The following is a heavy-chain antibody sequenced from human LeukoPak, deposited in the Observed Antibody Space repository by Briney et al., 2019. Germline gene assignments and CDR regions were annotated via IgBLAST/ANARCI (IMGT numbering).Heavy chain of an antibody. CDR2: IYYSGST. V-gene: IGHV4-34*01. D-gene: IGHD6-19*01. CDR3: ARDTQWLVLWY. J-gene: IGHJ4*02. CDR1: GGSFSGYY. Sequence: SETLSLTCAVYGGSFSGYYWSWIRQPPGKGLEWIGSIYYSGSTYYNPSLKSRVTISVDTSKNQFSLKLSSVTAADTAVYYCARDTQWLVLWYWGQGTLVTVSS.